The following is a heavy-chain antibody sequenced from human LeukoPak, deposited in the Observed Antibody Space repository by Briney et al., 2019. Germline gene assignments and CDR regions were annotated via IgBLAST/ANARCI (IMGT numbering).Heavy chain of an antibody. CDR1: GYMFTNYW. V-gene: IGHV5-51*01. D-gene: IGHD4-17*01. CDR3: ARRSDYGDYGFYAFDI. Sequence: GESLKISCKASGYMFTNYWIAWVRQMPGKGLEWMGIIYPGDSDTRYSPSFQGQVTISADKSSSTAYLQWSSLKASDTAMYYCARRSDYGDYGFYAFDIWGQGTMVTVSS. J-gene: IGHJ3*02. CDR2: IYPGDSDT.